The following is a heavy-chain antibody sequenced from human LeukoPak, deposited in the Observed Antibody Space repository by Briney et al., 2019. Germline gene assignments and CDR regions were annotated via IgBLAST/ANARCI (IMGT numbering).Heavy chain of an antibody. CDR3: ARASSDYGGNLHFDY. V-gene: IGHV3-30-3*01. D-gene: IGHD4-23*01. Sequence: GGSLRLSCAASGFTFSSYAMHWVRQAPGKGLEWVAVISYDGSNKYYADSVKGRFTISRDNSKNTLYLQMNSLRAEDTAVYYCARASSDYGGNLHFDYWGQGTPVTVSS. CDR2: ISYDGSNK. CDR1: GFTFSSYA. J-gene: IGHJ4*02.